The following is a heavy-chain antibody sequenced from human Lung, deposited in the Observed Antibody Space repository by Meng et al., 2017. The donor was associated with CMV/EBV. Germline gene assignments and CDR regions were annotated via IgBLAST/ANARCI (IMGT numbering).Heavy chain of an antibody. CDR2: ITAIGGST. D-gene: IGHD6-13*01. CDR1: GFTFSSSA. Sequence: ESLKLAXAASGFTFSSSAMSWVRQAPGKGLEWVSAITAIGGSTYHADSVRGRFTISRDNSKNTLYLQLNSLRVEDTAVYYCAKAFSSSWYREDYDYWGQGXMVTVSS. V-gene: IGHV3-23*01. CDR3: AKAFSSSWYREDYDY. J-gene: IGHJ4*02.